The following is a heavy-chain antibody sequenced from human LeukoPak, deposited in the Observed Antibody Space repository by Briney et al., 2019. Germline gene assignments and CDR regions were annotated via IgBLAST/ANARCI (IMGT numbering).Heavy chain of an antibody. CDR1: GFTFSSYG. V-gene: IGHV3-30*18. D-gene: IGHD2-15*01. CDR2: ISYDGSNK. J-gene: IGHJ4*02. Sequence: GGSLRLSCAASGFTFSSYGMHWVRQAPGKGLGWVVVISYDGSNKYYADCVKGRFTAARDNSKNTLYLQMNSLRAEDTAVYYCAKYPVTYCSGGSCYSNYFDYWGQGTLVTVSS. CDR3: AKYPVTYCSGGSCYSNYFDY.